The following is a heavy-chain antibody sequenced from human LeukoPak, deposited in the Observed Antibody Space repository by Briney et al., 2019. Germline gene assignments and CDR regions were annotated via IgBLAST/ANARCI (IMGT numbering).Heavy chain of an antibody. D-gene: IGHD2-2*01. CDR1: GFTFSSYG. V-gene: IGHV3-23*01. CDR3: ARLKLLWSNYFDY. J-gene: IGHJ4*02. Sequence: GGSLRLSCAASGFTFSSYGMSWVRQAPGKGLEWVSAISGSGGSTYYAGSVKGRFTISRDNSKNTLYLQMNSLRAEDTAVYYCARLKLLWSNYFDYWGQGTLVTVSS. CDR2: ISGSGGST.